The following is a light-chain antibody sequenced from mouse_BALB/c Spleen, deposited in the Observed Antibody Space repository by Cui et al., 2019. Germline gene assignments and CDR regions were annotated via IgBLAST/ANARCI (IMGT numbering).Light chain of an antibody. Sequence: NFVMTQSPKSMSMSVGGRVILSCMASENVGPYASWYQQKPEQSPKLLIYGASNRYTGVPDRFTGSGSATDFTRTISSVQAEDLADYHCGQSYSYPTFGGGTKLEIK. V-gene: IGKV6-20*01. CDR3: GQSYSYPT. CDR1: ENVGPY. J-gene: IGKJ2*01. CDR2: GAS.